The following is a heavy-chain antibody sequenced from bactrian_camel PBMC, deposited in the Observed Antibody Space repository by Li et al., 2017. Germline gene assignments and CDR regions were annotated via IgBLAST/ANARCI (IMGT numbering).Heavy chain of an antibody. CDR3: AARPINTRDCVAGGPAEFGY. Sequence: HVQLVESGGDSVQAGRSLRLSCAYSTKRTCLGWFRQGPGKEREGVATIIIGGSTITYAESVKGRFTISKDNAGSTLYLQMNDLRPEDTAMYFCAARPINTRDCVAGGPAEFGYWGQGTQVTVS. CDR1: TKRTC. CDR2: IIIGGSTI. J-gene: IGHJ6*01. D-gene: IGHD1*01. V-gene: IGHV3-3*01.